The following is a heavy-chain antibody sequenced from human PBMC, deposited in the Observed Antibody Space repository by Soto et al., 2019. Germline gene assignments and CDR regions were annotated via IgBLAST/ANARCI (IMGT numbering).Heavy chain of an antibody. CDR3: ARSVAVPGAHIDY. J-gene: IGHJ4*02. V-gene: IGHV4-59*01. Sequence: SETLSLTCRVSGGSISGSYWSWIRQSPGKGLEWLGYVYYTGSTNYSPSLRSRVSISVDTSKNEFSLRLSSVTAADTAVYFCARSVAVPGAHIDYWGQGTQVTAPQ. CDR1: GGSISGSY. CDR2: VYYTGST. D-gene: IGHD6-19*01.